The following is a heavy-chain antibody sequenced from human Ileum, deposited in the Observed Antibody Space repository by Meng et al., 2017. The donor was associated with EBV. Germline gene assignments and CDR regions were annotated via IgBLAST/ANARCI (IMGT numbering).Heavy chain of an antibody. CDR3: ARGYSYSYYFYFDY. V-gene: IGHV4-61*01. CDR2: VHHTGAT. J-gene: IGHJ4*02. D-gene: IGHD1-26*01. CDR1: GGSVTSGTYY. Sequence: QVQLTRPGPGLLHPSDPLSLPCTGSGGSVTSGTYYWSWLRQPPGSRLEFIGYVHHTGATNYNPSLVRRATVSVDTSKSQFSLHLTSVTAADTAVYYCARGYSYSYYFYFDYWGQGILVTVSS.